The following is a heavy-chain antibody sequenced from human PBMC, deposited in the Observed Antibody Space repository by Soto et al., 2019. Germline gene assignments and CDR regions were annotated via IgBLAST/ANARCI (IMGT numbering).Heavy chain of an antibody. Sequence: SETLSLTCTVSGGSVSSGSYYWSWIRQPPGKGLEWIGYVYYSGGTNYNPSLKSRVSISADTSKIQFSLRLSSVTAADTAVYYCARGRDFDSTGYYFLEFWGQGTQVTVSS. J-gene: IGHJ4*02. V-gene: IGHV4-61*01. CDR3: ARGRDFDSTGYYFLEF. CDR1: GGSVSSGSYY. CDR2: VYYSGGT. D-gene: IGHD3-22*01.